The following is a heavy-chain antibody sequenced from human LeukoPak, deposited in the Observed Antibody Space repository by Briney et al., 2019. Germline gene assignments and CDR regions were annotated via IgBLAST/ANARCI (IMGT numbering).Heavy chain of an antibody. D-gene: IGHD3-22*01. CDR2: IIPIFGTA. CDR1: GGTFSSYA. CDR3: ARDAKQYDSSGYYYP. V-gene: IGHV1-69*13. J-gene: IGHJ5*02. Sequence: ASVKVSCKASGGTFSSYAISWERQAPGQGLEWMGGIIPIFGTANYAQKFQGRVTITADESTSTAYMELSSLRSEDTAVYYCARDAKQYDSSGYYYPWGQGTLVTVSS.